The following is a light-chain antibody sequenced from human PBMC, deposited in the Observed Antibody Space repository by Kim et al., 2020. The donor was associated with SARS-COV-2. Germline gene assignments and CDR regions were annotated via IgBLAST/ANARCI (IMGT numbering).Light chain of an antibody. CDR2: DAS. J-gene: IGKJ4*01. V-gene: IGKV3-20*01. CDR3: QHYDTSPLT. CDR1: QSVTRNY. Sequence: PGERATLSCRASQSVTRNYLAWYQKKPGQAPRLLIHDASRRATGIPHRFSGSGSGTDFTLTVSRLESEDFAVYYCQHYDTSPLTFGGVTKV.